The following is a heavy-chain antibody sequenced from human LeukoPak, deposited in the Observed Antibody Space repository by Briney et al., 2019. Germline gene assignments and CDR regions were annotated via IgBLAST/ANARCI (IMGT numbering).Heavy chain of an antibody. CDR3: ARDLSSIAFLDY. J-gene: IGHJ4*02. CDR2: IYYSGST. Sequence: SETLSLTCTVSGGSISSYYWSWIRQPPGKGLEWIGYIYYSGSTYYNPSLKSRVAISVDTSKNQFSLKLSSVTAADTAVYYCARDLSSIAFLDYWGQGTLVTVSS. D-gene: IGHD2-21*01. CDR1: GGSISSYY. V-gene: IGHV4-59*12.